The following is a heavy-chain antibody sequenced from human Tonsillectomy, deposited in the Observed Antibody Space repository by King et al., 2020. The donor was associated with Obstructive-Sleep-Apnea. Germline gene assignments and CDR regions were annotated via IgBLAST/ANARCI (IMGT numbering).Heavy chain of an antibody. V-gene: IGHV4-59*01. D-gene: IGHD5-24*01. Sequence: VQLQESGPGLVKPSETLSLTCTVSGGSISSYYWSWIRQPPGKGLEWIGYIYYSGSTNYNPSLKSRVTISVDTSKNQFSLKLSSVTAADTAVYYCASSRRLQSPWHFDYWGQGTLVTVSS. J-gene: IGHJ4*02. CDR3: ASSRRLQSPWHFDY. CDR2: IYYSGST. CDR1: GGSISSYY.